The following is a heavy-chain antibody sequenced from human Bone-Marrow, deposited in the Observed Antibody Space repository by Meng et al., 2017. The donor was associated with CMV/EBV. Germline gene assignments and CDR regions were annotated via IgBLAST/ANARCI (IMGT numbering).Heavy chain of an antibody. V-gene: IGHV3-21*01. Sequence: GESLKISCAASGFTFSSYEVNWVRQAPGKGLEWVSSISSSSSYIYYADSVKGRFTISRDNAKNSLYLQMNSLRAEDTAVYYCARSSGWYIDDSFDIWAKGQWSPSPQ. J-gene: IGHJ3*02. CDR2: ISSSSSYI. D-gene: IGHD6-19*01. CDR3: ARSSGWYIDDSFDI. CDR1: GFTFSSYE.